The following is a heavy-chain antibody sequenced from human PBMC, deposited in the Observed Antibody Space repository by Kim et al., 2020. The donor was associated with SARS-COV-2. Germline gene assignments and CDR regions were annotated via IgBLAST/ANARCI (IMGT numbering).Heavy chain of an antibody. D-gene: IGHD3-22*01. J-gene: IGHJ3*02. CDR2: ISSSSYT. Sequence: GGSLRLSCAASGFTFSDYYMSWIRQAPGKGLEWVSYISSSSYTNYADSVKGRFTISRDNAKNSLYLQMNSLRAEDTAVYYCARGGYYYDSSGYYGAFDIWGQGTMVTVSS. V-gene: IGHV3-11*06. CDR3: ARGGYYYDSSGYYGAFDI. CDR1: GFTFSDYY.